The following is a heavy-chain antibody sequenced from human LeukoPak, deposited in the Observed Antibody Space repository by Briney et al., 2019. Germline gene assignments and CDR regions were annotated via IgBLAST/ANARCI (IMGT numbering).Heavy chain of an antibody. CDR1: GGSISSYY. CDR2: IHYSGST. CDR3: ARDRRRYYGSGNYFDY. V-gene: IGHV4-59*12. J-gene: IGHJ4*02. D-gene: IGHD3-10*01. Sequence: SETLSLTYTVSGGSISSYYWSWIRQPPGKGLEWIGYIHYSGSTNYNPSLKSRVTISVDTSKNQFSLKLSSLTAADTAVYYCARDRRRYYGSGNYFDYWGQGTLVTVSS.